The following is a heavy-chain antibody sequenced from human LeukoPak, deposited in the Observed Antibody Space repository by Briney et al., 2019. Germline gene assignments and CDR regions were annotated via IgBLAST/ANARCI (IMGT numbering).Heavy chain of an antibody. CDR1: GFTFSSYS. CDR3: ARDERIVEAIYAFDI. V-gene: IGHV3-21*01. J-gene: IGHJ3*02. CDR2: ISRSSSYI. Sequence: GGSLRFSCAASGFTFSSYSMNWVRQAPGKGLEWVSSISRSSSYIYYADSVKGRFTISRDNAKNSLYLQMNSLRADDTAVYYCARDERIVEAIYAFDIWGQGTMVTVSS. D-gene: IGHD1-26*01.